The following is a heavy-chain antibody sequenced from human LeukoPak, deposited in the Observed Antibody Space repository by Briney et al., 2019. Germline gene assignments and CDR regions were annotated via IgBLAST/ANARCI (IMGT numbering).Heavy chain of an antibody. Sequence: PGGSLRLSCAASGFTVSSNYMSWVRQAPGKGLEWVSVIYSGGSTYYADSVKGRFTISRDNSKNTLYLQMNSLRVEDTAVYYCSRGGNQYYSDYWGQGTLVTVSS. J-gene: IGHJ4*02. V-gene: IGHV3-66*01. D-gene: IGHD3-10*01. CDR3: SRGGNQYYSDY. CDR2: IYSGGST. CDR1: GFTVSSNY.